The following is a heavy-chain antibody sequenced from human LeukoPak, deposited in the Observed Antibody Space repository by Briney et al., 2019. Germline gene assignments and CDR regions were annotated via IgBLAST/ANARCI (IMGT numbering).Heavy chain of an antibody. CDR1: GFTFSNYW. D-gene: IGHD4-11*01. CDR3: AKDYYSNHAYYYYMDV. CDR2: ISGSGGST. Sequence: GGSLRLSCAASGFTFSNYWMSWVRQAPGKGLEWVSAISGSGGSTYYADSVKGRFTISRDNSKNTLYLQMNSLRAEDTAVYYCAKDYYSNHAYYYYMDVWGKGTTVTVSS. V-gene: IGHV3-23*01. J-gene: IGHJ6*03.